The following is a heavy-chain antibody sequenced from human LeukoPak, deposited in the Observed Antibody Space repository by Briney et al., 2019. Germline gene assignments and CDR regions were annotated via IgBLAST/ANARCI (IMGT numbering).Heavy chain of an antibody. CDR3: ARAPLGYCSSTSCYGKHYYYMDV. D-gene: IGHD2-2*01. CDR1: GFTFSSYW. V-gene: IGHV3-7*01. Sequence: PGGSLRLSCAASGFTFSSYWMSWVRQAPGKGLEWVANIKQDGSEKYYVDSVKGRFTISRDNAKNSLYLQMNSLRAEDTAVYYCARAPLGYCSSTSCYGKHYYYMDVWGKGTTVTVSS. J-gene: IGHJ6*03. CDR2: IKQDGSEK.